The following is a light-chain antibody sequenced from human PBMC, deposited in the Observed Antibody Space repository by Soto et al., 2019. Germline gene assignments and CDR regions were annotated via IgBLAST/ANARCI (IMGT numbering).Light chain of an antibody. CDR1: QSIVTY. CDR3: QQLNTLPFT. CDR2: AAS. J-gene: IGKJ5*01. V-gene: IGKV1-9*01. Sequence: DIRMTRSRASVCASVLDIVTITCRASQSIVTYLNWYLQKPGKAPKLLIYAASNLQSGVPSRFSGSGSGTEFTLTISGLLPEDFATYHCQQLNTLPFTFGQGTRLEIK.